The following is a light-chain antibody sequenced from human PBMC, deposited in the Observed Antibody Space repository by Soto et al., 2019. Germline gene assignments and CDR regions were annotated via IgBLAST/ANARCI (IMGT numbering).Light chain of an antibody. Sequence: EIVLTQSPATLSLSLGERATLSCRASQSVISYLAWYQQKPGQAPRLLIYDASNRATGIPARFSGSGSGTYFTLTISSLEPEDFAVYYCQHRSNWPWTFGQGTKVEIK. J-gene: IGKJ1*01. CDR2: DAS. CDR1: QSVISY. V-gene: IGKV3-11*01. CDR3: QHRSNWPWT.